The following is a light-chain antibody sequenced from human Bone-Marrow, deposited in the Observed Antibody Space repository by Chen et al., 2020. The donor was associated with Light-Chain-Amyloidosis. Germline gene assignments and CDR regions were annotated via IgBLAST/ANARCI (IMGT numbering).Light chain of an antibody. CDR3: QVWDRSSDRPV. CDR2: DDS. J-gene: IGLJ3*02. V-gene: IGLV3-21*02. CDR1: NLGSTS. Sequence: SYVLTQPSSVSVAPGQTATIACGGNNLGSTSVHWYQQTPGQAPLLVVYDDSARPSGIPGRLSGCEAGNTATLTISRVEAGDEADYYCQVWDRSSDRPVFGGGTKLTVL.